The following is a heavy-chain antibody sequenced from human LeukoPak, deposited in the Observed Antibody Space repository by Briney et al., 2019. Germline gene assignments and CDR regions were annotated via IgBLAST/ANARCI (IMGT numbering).Heavy chain of an antibody. CDR1: GNTSTYYY. Sequence: ASVKVSCKASGNTSTYYYIHWVRQAPGQGFEWMGWNNPNSGGTNYAQKFQGRVTMTRVTSISTAYMELSRLGSDDTAVYYCASLDAFDIWGQGTMVTVSS. CDR3: ASLDAFDI. J-gene: IGHJ3*02. CDR2: NNPNSGGT. V-gene: IGHV1-2*02.